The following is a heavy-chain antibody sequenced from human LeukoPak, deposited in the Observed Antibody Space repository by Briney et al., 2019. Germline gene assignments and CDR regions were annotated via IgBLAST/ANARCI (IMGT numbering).Heavy chain of an antibody. CDR3: AREGRVSGYDFDC. V-gene: IGHV3-74*03. Sequence: GGSLRLSCAASGFTFSSYWMHWVRQAPGKGLVWVSRINSDGSSITYAHSVKGRFTISRDNAKNTLFLQMNSLRVEDTAVYYCAREGRVSGYDFDCWGQGTLLTVPS. J-gene: IGHJ4*02. CDR1: GFTFSSYW. CDR2: INSDGSSI. D-gene: IGHD5-12*01.